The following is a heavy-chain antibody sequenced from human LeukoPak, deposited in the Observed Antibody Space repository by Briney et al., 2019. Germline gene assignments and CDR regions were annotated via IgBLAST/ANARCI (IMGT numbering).Heavy chain of an antibody. CDR1: GGSIISYG. J-gene: IGHJ4*02. V-gene: IGHV4-59*01. CDR2: IYYTGST. D-gene: IGHD6-13*01. CDR3: ARVYTNSWYRGSLNFDY. Sequence: SETLSLTCTVSGGSIISYGWSWIRQPPGKGLEWIGYIYYTGSTNYSPSLNSRVTISVATSKNQFSLKLSTVTAADTAVYYCARVYTNSWYRGSLNFDYWGQGTRVTVSS.